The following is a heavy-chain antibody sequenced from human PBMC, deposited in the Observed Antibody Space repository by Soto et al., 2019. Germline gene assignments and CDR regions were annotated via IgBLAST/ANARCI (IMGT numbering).Heavy chain of an antibody. J-gene: IGHJ2*01. Sequence: ASVKVSCKASGGTFSTNTISWVRQAPGQGLEWMGIINPSGGSTSYAQKFQGRVTMTRDTSTSTVYMELSSLRSEDTAVYYCARANYYDSSGSRGTDWYFDLWGRGTLVTVSS. D-gene: IGHD3-22*01. V-gene: IGHV1-46*01. CDR3: ARANYYDSSGSRGTDWYFDL. CDR1: GGTFSTNT. CDR2: INPSGGST.